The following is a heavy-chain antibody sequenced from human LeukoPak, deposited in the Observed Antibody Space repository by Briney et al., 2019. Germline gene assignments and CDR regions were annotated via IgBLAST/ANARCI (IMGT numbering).Heavy chain of an antibody. Sequence: PSETLSLTCSVSGYSISSNYYWGWIRQPPGKGLEWIGNIYHSGTTYYSPSLKSRVTISVDTSKNQFSLKLTSVTAADTAVYYCARDPYNWNSPSWLDPWGQGTLVTVSS. CDR1: GYSISSNYY. CDR2: IYHSGTT. D-gene: IGHD1-1*01. J-gene: IGHJ5*02. CDR3: ARDPYNWNSPSWLDP. V-gene: IGHV4-38-2*02.